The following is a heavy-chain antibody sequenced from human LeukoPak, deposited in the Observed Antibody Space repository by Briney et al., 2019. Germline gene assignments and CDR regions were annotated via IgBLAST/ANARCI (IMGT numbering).Heavy chain of an antibody. J-gene: IGHJ5*02. V-gene: IGHV1-69*01. CDR3: ARDGAHSSGWLGNWFDP. Sequence: ASVKVSCKASGGTFSSYAISLVRQAPGQGLEWMGGIIPIFGTANYAQKFQGRVTITADESTSTAYMELISLRSEDTAVYYCARDGAHSSGWLGNWFDPWGQGTLVTVSS. D-gene: IGHD6-19*01. CDR1: GGTFSSYA. CDR2: IIPIFGTA.